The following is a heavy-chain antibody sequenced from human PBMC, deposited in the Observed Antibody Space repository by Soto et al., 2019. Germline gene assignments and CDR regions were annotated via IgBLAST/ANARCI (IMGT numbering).Heavy chain of an antibody. J-gene: IGHJ4*02. CDR1: GFTFSSYA. Sequence: EVQLLESGGGLVQPGGSLRLSCAASGFTFSSYAMSWVRQAPGKGLEWVLAISGSGGSTYYADSVKGRFTISRDNSKNTLYLQMNSLRAEDTAVYYCAKDDAGLERPGYFDYWGQGTLVTVSS. V-gene: IGHV3-23*01. CDR3: AKDDAGLERPGYFDY. D-gene: IGHD1-1*01. CDR2: ISGSGGST.